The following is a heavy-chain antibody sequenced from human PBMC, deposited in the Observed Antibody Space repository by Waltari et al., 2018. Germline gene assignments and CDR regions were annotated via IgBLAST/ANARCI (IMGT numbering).Heavy chain of an antibody. V-gene: IGHV3-48*03. CDR3: ARGYTYGYDY. CDR1: GFTLNTYE. Sequence: EVQLVESGGGLVQPGGSLRLSCAAAGFTLNTYEMNWVRQAPGKGLEWVSSSSHGGDILYYPESVQGRFTVSRDNAKNSLYLQMDSLRAEDTALYYCARGYTYGYDYWGQGTLVTVSS. D-gene: IGHD5-18*01. J-gene: IGHJ4*02. CDR2: SSHGGDIL.